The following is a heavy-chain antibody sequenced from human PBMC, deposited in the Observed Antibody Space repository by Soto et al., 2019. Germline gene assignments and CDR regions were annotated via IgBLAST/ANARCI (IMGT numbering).Heavy chain of an antibody. Sequence: VGSLRLSCAASGVTFITYSMNWVRQATGKGLEWVAHISYDGNNKYYADSVKGRFTISRDNFKNTLYLQMSSLRADDTALYYCAKDLGFSWAGDAFDIWGQGTMVTVSS. CDR3: AKDLGFSWAGDAFDI. CDR1: GVTFITYS. D-gene: IGHD5-18*01. V-gene: IGHV3-30*18. CDR2: ISYDGNNK. J-gene: IGHJ3*02.